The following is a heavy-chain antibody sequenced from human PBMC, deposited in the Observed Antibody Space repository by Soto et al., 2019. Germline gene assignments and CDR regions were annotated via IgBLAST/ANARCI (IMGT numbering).Heavy chain of an antibody. CDR2: ISAYNGNT. J-gene: IGHJ4*02. D-gene: IGHD5-12*01. CDR3: ASDRSVDIVATIIFRPPDY. Sequence: ASVKVSCKASGYTFTSYGISWVRQAPGQGLEWMGWISAYNGNTNYAQKLQGRVTMTTDTSTSTAYMELRSLRSDDTAVYYCASDRSVDIVATIIFRPPDYWGQGTLVTVSS. V-gene: IGHV1-18*01. CDR1: GYTFTSYG.